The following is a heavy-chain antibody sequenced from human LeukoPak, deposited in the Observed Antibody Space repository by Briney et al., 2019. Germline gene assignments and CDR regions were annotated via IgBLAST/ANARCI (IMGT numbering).Heavy chain of an antibody. CDR1: GFTFSSCC. CDR3: ARVESGNSCYRVVDY. J-gene: IGHJ4*02. D-gene: IGHD2-2*01. CDR2: IKQDESET. V-gene: IGHV3-7*01. Sequence: GGSLRLSCVASGFTFSSCCMIWVRQAPGKGLEWLANIKQDESETHYVDSVKGRFAISRDNAKNSVYLHMSSLRVEDTAVYYCARVESGNSCYRVVDYWGQGTLVTVSS.